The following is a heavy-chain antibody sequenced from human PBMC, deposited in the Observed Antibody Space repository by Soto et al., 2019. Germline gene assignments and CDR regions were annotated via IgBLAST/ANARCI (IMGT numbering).Heavy chain of an antibody. CDR3: ARTFSDGLLRAY. V-gene: IGHV1-46*01. J-gene: IGHJ1*01. CDR1: GYTFTSYY. Sequence: ASVKVSCKASGYTFTSYYMHWVRQAPGQGLEWMGIIKPTGGSTTYAQKFQGRVTMTRDTSTSTVYMELSSLTSEDTAVYYCARTFSDGLLRAYCGQGTLVTGSS. D-gene: IGHD3-16*01. CDR2: IKPTGGST.